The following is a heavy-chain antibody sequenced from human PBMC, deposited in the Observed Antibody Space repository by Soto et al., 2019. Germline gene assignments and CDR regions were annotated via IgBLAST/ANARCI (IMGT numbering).Heavy chain of an antibody. J-gene: IGHJ6*02. V-gene: IGHV1-2*02. CDR2: INPNSGGT. CDR3: ARDPPVAGTRLCVDYYCYGMDV. Sequence: ASLNVYWKSSGYSITGDHIHWGSQANGQGLEWMGWINPNSGGTNYAQKFQGRVTMTRDTSISTAYMELSRLRSDDTAVYYCARDPPVAGTRLCVDYYCYGMDVCGQAITVTVSS. CDR1: GYSITGDH. D-gene: IGHD6-19*01.